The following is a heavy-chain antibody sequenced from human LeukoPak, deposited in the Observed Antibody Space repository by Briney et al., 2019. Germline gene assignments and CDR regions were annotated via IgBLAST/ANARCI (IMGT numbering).Heavy chain of an antibody. V-gene: IGHV4-39*07. Sequence: SETLSLTCTVSGGSISSSSYYWGWIRQPPGKGLEWIGSIYYSGSTYYNPSLKSRVTISVDTSKNQFSLKLSSVTAADTAVYYCARDHRGPFDYWGQGTLVTVSS. J-gene: IGHJ4*02. D-gene: IGHD3-10*01. CDR3: ARDHRGPFDY. CDR1: GGSISSSSYY. CDR2: IYYSGST.